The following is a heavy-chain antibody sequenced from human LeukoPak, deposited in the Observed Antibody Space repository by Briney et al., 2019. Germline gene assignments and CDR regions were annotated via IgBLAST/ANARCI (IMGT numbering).Heavy chain of an antibody. V-gene: IGHV3-23*01. CDR1: AFSFGSFG. D-gene: IGHD5-18*01. Sequence: GGSLRLSCAGSAFSFGSFGMIWVRQAPGKGLEWVSATSDTGDSTFYADSVKGRFTISRDNSKNTLYLQMNSLRAEDTAVYYCAKGRIQTYMAPEYWGQGTLVTVSS. CDR3: AKGRIQTYMAPEY. J-gene: IGHJ4*02. CDR2: TSDTGDST.